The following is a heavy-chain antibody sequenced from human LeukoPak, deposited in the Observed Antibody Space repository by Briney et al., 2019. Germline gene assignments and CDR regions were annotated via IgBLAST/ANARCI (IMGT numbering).Heavy chain of an antibody. D-gene: IGHD2-2*01. Sequence: GGSLRLSCAASGFTFSSYAMHWVRQAPGKGLEWVAVISYDGSNKYYADSVKGRFTISRDNSKNTLYLQMNSLRAEDTAVYYCARDPDCSSTGCYASLRGGTDYWGQGTLVTVSS. J-gene: IGHJ4*02. V-gene: IGHV3-30*04. CDR2: ISYDGSNK. CDR1: GFTFSSYA. CDR3: ARDPDCSSTGCYASLRGGTDY.